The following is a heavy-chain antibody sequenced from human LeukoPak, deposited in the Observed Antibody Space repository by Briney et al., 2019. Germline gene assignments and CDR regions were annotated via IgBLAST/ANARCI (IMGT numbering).Heavy chain of an antibody. J-gene: IGHJ4*02. D-gene: IGHD3-10*01. V-gene: IGHV1-18*01. CDR2: ISTYNDNT. CDR3: ARVLYYYGSGSYYNVGY. Sequence: ASVKVSCKASGYTFTSYGLSWVRQAPGQGLEWMGWISTYNDNTHYAQKFQGRVTMTTDTSTSTAYMELRSLRSDDTAVYYCARVLYYYGSGSYYNVGYWGQGTLVTVSS. CDR1: GYTFTSYG.